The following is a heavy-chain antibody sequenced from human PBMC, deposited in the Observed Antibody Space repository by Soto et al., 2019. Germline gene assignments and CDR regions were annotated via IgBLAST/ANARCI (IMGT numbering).Heavy chain of an antibody. J-gene: IGHJ5*02. CDR3: ARRGGSELQWHWFDP. V-gene: IGHV3-7*04. CDR2: IKQAGSAT. CDR1: GLTISNYW. D-gene: IGHD1-7*01. Sequence: EVQLVESGGGLVQPGGSLRLSCAASGLTISNYWMSWVRQAPGKGLEWVANIKQAGSATFCVDSVKGRFTFSRDNAKNSLYVQMNCLRVEDTAVYYCARRGGSELQWHWFDPWGQGTLGTVSS.